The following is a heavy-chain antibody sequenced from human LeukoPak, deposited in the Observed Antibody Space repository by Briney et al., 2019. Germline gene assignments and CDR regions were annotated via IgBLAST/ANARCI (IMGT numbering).Heavy chain of an antibody. CDR1: GGTFSSYA. CDR2: INTNTGNP. D-gene: IGHD4-17*01. Sequence: ASVKVSCTASGGTFSSYAISWVRQAPGQGLEWMGWINTNTGNPTYAQGFTGRFVFSLDTSVSTAYLQISSLKAEDTAVYYCARGGLTTVTTRRGVCHYWGQGTLVTVSS. V-gene: IGHV7-4-1*02. J-gene: IGHJ4*02. CDR3: ARGGLTTVTTRRGVCHY.